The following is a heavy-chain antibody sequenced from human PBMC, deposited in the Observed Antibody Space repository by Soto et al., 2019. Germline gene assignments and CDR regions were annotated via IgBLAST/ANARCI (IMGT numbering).Heavy chain of an antibody. CDR3: AARVRSSGWYADFDS. J-gene: IGHJ4*02. D-gene: IGHD6-19*01. V-gene: IGHV3-53*01. Sequence: PVGSLRLSCAASGFTVSGVYMSWVRQAPGKGLEWVSVTSTGGSRIYYADSVKGRFTISSDNSKNTLYLRMDSLRAEDMAVYYCAARVRSSGWYADFDSWGQGTLVTVSS. CDR2: TSTGGSRI. CDR1: GFTVSGVY.